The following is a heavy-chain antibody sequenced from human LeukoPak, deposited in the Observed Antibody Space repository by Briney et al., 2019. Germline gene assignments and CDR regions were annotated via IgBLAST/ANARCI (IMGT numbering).Heavy chain of an antibody. J-gene: IGHJ4*02. D-gene: IGHD1-1*01. CDR1: GFTFSSYD. Sequence: GGSLRLSCAASGFTFSSYDMSWVRQAPGKGPEWVSGIGGSGAGTYYADSVKGRFTISRDNSKNTLYLQMNSLRAEDAAVYYCAKLFRTSDYWGQGTLVTVSS. CDR3: AKLFRTSDY. CDR2: IGGSGAGT. V-gene: IGHV3-23*01.